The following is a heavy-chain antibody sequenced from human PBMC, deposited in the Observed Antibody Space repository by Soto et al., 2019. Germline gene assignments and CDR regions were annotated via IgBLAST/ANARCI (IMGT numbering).Heavy chain of an antibody. V-gene: IGHV1-46*01. J-gene: IGHJ5*02. CDR2: INPSGGRT. CDR3: AGDRWCTATRAGGGNWFDP. Sequence: QVQLVQSGAEVKKPGASVKVSCKASGYAFTSYFMHWVRQAPGQGLEWLGIINPSGGRTTYAQNFQGQVTMNRDQATSTVYMELSLLRSEDTGGVYCAGDRWCTATRAGGGNWFDPWGQGTPVTVSS. D-gene: IGHD2-8*01. CDR1: GYAFTSYF.